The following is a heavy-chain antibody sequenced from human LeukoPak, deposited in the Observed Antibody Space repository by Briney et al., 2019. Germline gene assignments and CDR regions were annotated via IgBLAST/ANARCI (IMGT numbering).Heavy chain of an antibody. CDR1: GFTFDDYA. CDR3: AKAVWLTMVRGHFDY. V-gene: IGHV3-9*01. D-gene: IGHD3-10*01. J-gene: IGHJ4*02. CDR2: ISWNSGSI. Sequence: GGYLRLSCAASGFTFDDYAMHWVRQAPGKGLEWVSGISWNSGSIGYADSVKGRFTISRDNAKNSLYLQMNSLRAEDTALYYCAKAVWLTMVRGHFDYWGQGTLVTVSS.